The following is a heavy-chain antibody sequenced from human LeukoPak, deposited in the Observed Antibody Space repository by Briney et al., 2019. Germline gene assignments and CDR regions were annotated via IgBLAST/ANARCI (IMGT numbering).Heavy chain of an antibody. CDR1: GYSISSGYY. Sequence: SETLSLTCTVSGYSISSGYYWGWIRQPPGKGLEWIGSIYHSGSTYYKPSLKSRVTISVDTSKNQFSLKLSSVTAADTALYYLGRGGGGRWFGDQKDYWGQGTLVTVSS. V-gene: IGHV4-38-2*02. J-gene: IGHJ4*02. CDR2: IYHSGST. CDR3: GRGGGGRWFGDQKDY. D-gene: IGHD3-10*01.